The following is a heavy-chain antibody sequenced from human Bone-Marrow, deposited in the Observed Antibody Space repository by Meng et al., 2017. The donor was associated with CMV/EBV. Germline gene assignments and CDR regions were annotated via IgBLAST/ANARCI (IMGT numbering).Heavy chain of an antibody. V-gene: IGHV1-2*02. CDR3: AREGYCSSTSCSNDY. Sequence: ASVKVSCKASGYTFTGYYMHWVRQAPGQGLEWMGWINPNSGGTNYAQKFQGRVTMTRDTSISTAYMELSRLRSDDTAVYYCAREGYCSSTSCSNDYWVQGTLVTVSS. CDR1: GYTFTGYY. CDR2: INPNSGGT. D-gene: IGHD2-2*01. J-gene: IGHJ4*02.